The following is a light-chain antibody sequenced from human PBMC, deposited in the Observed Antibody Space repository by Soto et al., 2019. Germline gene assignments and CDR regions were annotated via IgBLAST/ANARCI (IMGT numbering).Light chain of an antibody. CDR1: QSISGTY. CDR2: SAS. J-gene: IGKJ1*01. V-gene: IGKV3-20*01. CDR3: QHYGSSPST. Sequence: DTVWTQSPGTLSLTSGERATLSCRASQSISGTYLAWYQQKPGQSPRLLIYSASTRAPGIPDRFSGSGSGTDFTLTISRLEPEDFAVYYCQHYGSSPSTFGRGTKVEMK.